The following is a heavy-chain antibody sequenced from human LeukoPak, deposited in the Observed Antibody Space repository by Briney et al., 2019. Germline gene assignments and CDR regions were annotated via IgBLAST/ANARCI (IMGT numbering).Heavy chain of an antibody. Sequence: SETLSLTCTVSGGSVSSGSHPWSWIREPPGKRLEWIGYSSNSGCTNCNPSLKSRVTISVDTSKNQFSLKLTSVTAADTAVYYCARDNWGSLDYWGQGILVTVSS. CDR2: SSNSGCT. V-gene: IGHV4-61*01. J-gene: IGHJ4*02. D-gene: IGHD7-27*01. CDR3: ARDNWGSLDY. CDR1: GGSVSSGSHP.